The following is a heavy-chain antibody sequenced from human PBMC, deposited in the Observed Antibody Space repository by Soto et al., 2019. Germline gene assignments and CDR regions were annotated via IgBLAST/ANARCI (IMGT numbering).Heavy chain of an antibody. V-gene: IGHV3-23*01. CDR2: ISASGGNI. D-gene: IGHD3-16*01. J-gene: IGHJ2*01. Sequence: EVQLLESGGGLARPGGYLRLSCVASGFIFSDYAMTWIRQAPVKGLEWVATISASGGNIEYTDSLKGRFTISRDNSKKTVYLQINGLTADDTAVHYCAKVAGGLGYFDLWGLGTLVTVSS. CDR1: GFIFSDYA. CDR3: AKVAGGLGYFDL.